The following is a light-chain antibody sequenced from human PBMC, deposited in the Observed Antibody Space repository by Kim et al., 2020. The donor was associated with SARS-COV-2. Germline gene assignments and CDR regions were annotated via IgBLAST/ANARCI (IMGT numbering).Light chain of an antibody. J-gene: IGLJ2*01. Sequence: ALGPTIRITCQGDSLRSYYATWYQQKPGQAPILVIYGKSNRPSGIPDRFSGSSSGNTASLTITGTQAGDEADYYCNSRDSNDNVVFGGGTQLTVL. CDR1: SLRSYY. CDR3: NSRDSNDNVV. CDR2: GKS. V-gene: IGLV3-19*01.